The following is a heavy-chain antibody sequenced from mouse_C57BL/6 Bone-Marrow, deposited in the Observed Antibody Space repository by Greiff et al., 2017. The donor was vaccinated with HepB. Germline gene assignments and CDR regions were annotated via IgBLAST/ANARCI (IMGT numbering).Heavy chain of an antibody. V-gene: IGHV1-53*01. CDR1: GYTFTSYW. J-gene: IGHJ2*01. Sequence: VQLQQPGTELVKPGASVKLSCKASGYTFTSYWMHWVKQRPGQGLEWIGNINPSNGGTNYNEKFKSKATLTVDKSSSTAYMQLSSLTSEDSAVYHCARSEIFPTVVHRYWGQGTTLTVSS. CDR2: INPSNGGT. D-gene: IGHD1-1*01. CDR3: ARSEIFPTVVHRY.